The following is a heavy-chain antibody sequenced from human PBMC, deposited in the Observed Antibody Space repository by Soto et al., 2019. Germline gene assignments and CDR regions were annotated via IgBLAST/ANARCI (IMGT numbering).Heavy chain of an antibody. D-gene: IGHD5-18*01. Sequence: GGSLRLSCAASGFTVSSNYMSWVRQAPGKGLEWVSVIYSGGSTYYADSVKGRFTISRDNSKNTLYLQMNSLRAEDTAVYYCASPGGYSLGYYYYGMDVWGQGTTVTVSS. CDR2: IYSGGST. CDR3: ASPGGYSLGYYYYGMDV. J-gene: IGHJ6*02. V-gene: IGHV3-53*01. CDR1: GFTVSSNY.